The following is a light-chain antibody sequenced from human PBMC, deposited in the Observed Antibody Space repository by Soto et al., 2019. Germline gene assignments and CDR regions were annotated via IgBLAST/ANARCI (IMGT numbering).Light chain of an antibody. CDR2: AAS. CDR1: QSISSY. CDR3: QQSYGTLTWT. Sequence: DIQMTQSPSSLSASVGDRVTITCRASQSISSYLNWYQQKPGKAPKLLMYAASSLQSGVPSRFSGSGSGTEFTLTINSLQPEDFVTYYCQQSYGTLTWTFGQGTKVEIK. J-gene: IGKJ1*01. V-gene: IGKV1-39*01.